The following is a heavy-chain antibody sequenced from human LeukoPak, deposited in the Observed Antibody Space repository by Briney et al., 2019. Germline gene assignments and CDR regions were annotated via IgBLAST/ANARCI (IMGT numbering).Heavy chain of an antibody. CDR3: ATGYSSTWYYFDY. V-gene: IGHV4-59*01. D-gene: IGHD6-13*01. CDR2: TYHTGST. J-gene: IGHJ4*02. CDR1: GDSISSYY. Sequence: SETLSLTCTVSGDSISSYYWSWIRQPPGKGLEWIGYTYHTGSTNYNPSLKSRATIPVDKSKNQFSLKLSSVTAGDTAVYYCATGYSSTWYYFDYWGQGTLVTVSS.